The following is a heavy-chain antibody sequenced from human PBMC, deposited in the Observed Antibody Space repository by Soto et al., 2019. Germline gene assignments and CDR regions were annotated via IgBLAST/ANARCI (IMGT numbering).Heavy chain of an antibody. J-gene: IGHJ5*02. CDR2: IWYDGSNK. CDR3: ARDYPYDFWSGYSNWFDP. D-gene: IGHD3-3*01. V-gene: IGHV3-33*01. Sequence: GGSLRLSCAASGFTFSSYGMHWVRQAPGKGLEWVAVIWYDGSNKYYADSVKGRFTISRDNSKITLYLQMNSLRAEDTAVYYCARDYPYDFWSGYSNWFDPWGQGTLVTVSS. CDR1: GFTFSSYG.